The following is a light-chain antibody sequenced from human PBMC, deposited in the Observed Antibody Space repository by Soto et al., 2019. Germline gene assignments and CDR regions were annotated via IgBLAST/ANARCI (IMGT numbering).Light chain of an antibody. V-gene: IGLV2-14*01. J-gene: IGLJ2*01. CDR2: GVT. Sequence: QSVLTQPASVSGSPGQSITISCTGTSSDVGGYNYVSWYQQHPGKAPKLMIYGVTNWPSGVSNRFSGSKSGNTASLTISGLQAEDEADYYCSSYTSSSTLSVVFGGGTQLTVL. CDR1: SSDVGGYNY. CDR3: SSYTSSSTLSVV.